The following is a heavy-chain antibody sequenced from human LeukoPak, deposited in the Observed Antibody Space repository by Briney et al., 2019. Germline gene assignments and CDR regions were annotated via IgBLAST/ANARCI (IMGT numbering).Heavy chain of an antibody. D-gene: IGHD3-10*01. Sequence: GESLRLSCAASGFTFSDYYMSWIRQAPGKGLEWVSYISSSGSTIYYADSVKGRFTISRDNAKNSLYLQMNSLRAEDTAVYYCARGSRHYGSESYYRYYYYMDVWGKGTTVTVSS. V-gene: IGHV3-11*01. CDR2: ISSSGSTI. CDR3: ARGSRHYGSESYYRYYYYMDV. CDR1: GFTFSDYY. J-gene: IGHJ6*03.